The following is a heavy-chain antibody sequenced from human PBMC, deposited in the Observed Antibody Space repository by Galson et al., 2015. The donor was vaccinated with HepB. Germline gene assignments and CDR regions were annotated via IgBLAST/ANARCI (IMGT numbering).Heavy chain of an antibody. CDR3: ARGYDSHGMDV. Sequence: TLSLTCTVSGGSISSGDYYWSWIRQPPGKGLEWIGYIYYSGSTYYNPSLKSRVTISVDTSKNQFSLRLSSVTAADTAVYYCARGYDSHGMDVWGQGTTVTVSS. D-gene: IGHD5-12*01. V-gene: IGHV4-30-4*01. CDR2: IYYSGST. CDR1: GGSISSGDYY. J-gene: IGHJ6*02.